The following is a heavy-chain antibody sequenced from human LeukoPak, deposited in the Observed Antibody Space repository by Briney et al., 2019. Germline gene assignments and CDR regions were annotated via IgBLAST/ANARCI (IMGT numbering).Heavy chain of an antibody. Sequence: PGGSLRLSCAASGFTFSSYSMNWVRQAPGKGLEWVAVISYDGSNKYYADPVKGRFTISRDNSKNTLYLQMNSLRAEDTAVYYCAREYSGYAFDYWGQGTLVTVSS. J-gene: IGHJ4*02. CDR1: GFTFSSYS. D-gene: IGHD5-12*01. CDR2: ISYDGSNK. CDR3: AREYSGYAFDY. V-gene: IGHV3-30*03.